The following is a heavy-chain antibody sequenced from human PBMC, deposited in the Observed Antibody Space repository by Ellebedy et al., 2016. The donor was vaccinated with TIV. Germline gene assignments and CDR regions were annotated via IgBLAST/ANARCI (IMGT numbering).Heavy chain of an antibody. CDR1: GGSISSYY. V-gene: IGHV4-59*08. Sequence: MPSGTLSLTCTVSGGSISSYYWSWIRQPPGKGLEWIGYIYFTGSTNYKPSLKSRLTISVDTSKNQFSLKLSYVTAADTAVYYCARHGDYSNHYPYWGQGTLVTVSS. D-gene: IGHD4-11*01. CDR3: ARHGDYSNHYPY. J-gene: IGHJ4*02. CDR2: IYFTGST.